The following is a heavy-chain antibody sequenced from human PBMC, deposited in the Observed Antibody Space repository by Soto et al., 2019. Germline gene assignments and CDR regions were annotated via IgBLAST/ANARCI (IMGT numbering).Heavy chain of an antibody. Sequence: QVQLVQSGGVVKKPGASVKVSCKASGYTFSSYGISWVRQAPGQGLEWMGWISPFNANTNYAQNYQGRVTMTTDTSTSKAYMELRSLSSDDSAMDYCTRGRKVNDYWGQGTLVTVSS. J-gene: IGHJ4*02. CDR3: TRGRKVNDY. CDR1: GYTFSSYG. CDR2: ISPFNANT. V-gene: IGHV1-18*01. D-gene: IGHD3-22*01.